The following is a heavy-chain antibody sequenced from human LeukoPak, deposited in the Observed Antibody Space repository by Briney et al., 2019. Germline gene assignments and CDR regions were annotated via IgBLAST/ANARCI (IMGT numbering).Heavy chain of an antibody. D-gene: IGHD3-22*01. CDR2: IRPSGDNT. Sequence: PGGSLRLSCAASGFTFSSYDMTWVRQAPGRGLEWVSSIRPSGDNTYYGDSVKGRFTISRDNSKNTLYLQMNSLRAEDTAVYYCAREGGWSSGYQHFDYWGQGTLVTVSS. CDR1: GFTFSSYD. CDR3: AREGGWSSGYQHFDY. J-gene: IGHJ4*02. V-gene: IGHV3-23*01.